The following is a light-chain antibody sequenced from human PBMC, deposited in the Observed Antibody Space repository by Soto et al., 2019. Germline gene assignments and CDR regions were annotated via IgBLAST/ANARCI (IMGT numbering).Light chain of an antibody. CDR3: QQRSNWPPT. J-gene: IGKJ1*01. CDR1: SSKW. V-gene: IGKV1-5*01. CDR2: DVS. Sequence: DIQMTQSPSTLAASVGDTVTMTCRSSSKWLAWYQKKPGKAPKLLIYDVSNLERGVPPRFSGSTSGAESTLTITGLQPDDLGTYYCQQRSNWPPTFGQGTKVDIK.